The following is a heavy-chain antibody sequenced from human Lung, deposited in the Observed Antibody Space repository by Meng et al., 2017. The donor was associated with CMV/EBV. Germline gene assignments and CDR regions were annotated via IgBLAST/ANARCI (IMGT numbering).Heavy chain of an antibody. V-gene: IGHV1-18*01. Sequence: KASGYMFTNYGISWVRQAPGQGLEWMGWFSVYNRDTNYAQNFRDRITMTADTSTSTAYMELRRLTSDDTAVYYCAKDGGYDETQDFDYWGQGTLVTVSS. CDR1: GYMFTNYG. J-gene: IGHJ4*02. CDR3: AKDGGYDETQDFDY. CDR2: FSVYNRDT. D-gene: IGHD5-12*01.